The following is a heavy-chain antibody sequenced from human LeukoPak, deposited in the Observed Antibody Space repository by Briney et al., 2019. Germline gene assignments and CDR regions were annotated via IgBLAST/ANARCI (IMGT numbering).Heavy chain of an antibody. CDR3: ARGPYDSSGYYQNYFDY. V-gene: IGHV4-34*01. J-gene: IGHJ4*02. CDR2: INHSGST. CDR1: GGSFSGYY. D-gene: IGHD3-22*01. Sequence: PSETLSLTCAVYGGSFSGYYWSWIRQPPGKGLEWIGEINHSGSTNYNPSLKSRVSISVDTSKNQFSLKLNSVTAADTAVYYCARGPYDSSGYYQNYFDYWGQGTLVTVSS.